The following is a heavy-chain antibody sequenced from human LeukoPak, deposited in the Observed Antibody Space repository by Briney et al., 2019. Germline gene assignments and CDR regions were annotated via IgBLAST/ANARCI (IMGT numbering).Heavy chain of an antibody. CDR3: ARDYSNTRRYYYYMDV. J-gene: IGHJ6*03. CDR1: GGSFSGYY. D-gene: IGHD4-11*01. CDR2: INHSGST. Sequence: SEALSLTCAVYGGSFSGYYWSWIRQPPGKGLEWIGEINHSGSTNYNPSLKSRVTISVDTSKNQFSLKLSSVTAADTAVYYCARDYSNTRRYYYYMDVWGKGTTVTVSS. V-gene: IGHV4-34*01.